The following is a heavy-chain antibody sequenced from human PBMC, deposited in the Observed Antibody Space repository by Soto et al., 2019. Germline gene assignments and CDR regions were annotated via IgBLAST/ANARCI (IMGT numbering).Heavy chain of an antibody. CDR3: TSLYYGH. J-gene: IGHJ4*02. D-gene: IGHD3-16*02. CDR2: IKSKTDGGTT. V-gene: IGHV3-15*01. Sequence: GGSLRLSWAASEFTFTYALMSGVRQAPGKGLEWVGRIKSKTDGGTTDYAAPVKGRFTISRDESQNTLYLQMNSLKTEDTAVYYCTSLYYGHWGQGTLVTVSS. CDR1: EFTFTYAL.